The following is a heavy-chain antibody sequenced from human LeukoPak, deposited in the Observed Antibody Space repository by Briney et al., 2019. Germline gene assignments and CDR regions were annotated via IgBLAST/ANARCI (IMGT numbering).Heavy chain of an antibody. CDR1: GYTFTGYY. Sequence: ASVKVSCKASGYTFTGYYMYWVRQAPGQGLEWMGWINPKSGGSHYAQKFQGRVTMTRDTSISTAYMELSRLRSDDTAVYYCAREGYCSGGNCPVEYWGQGTLVTVSS. CDR2: INPKSGGS. D-gene: IGHD2-15*01. CDR3: AREGYCSGGNCPVEY. J-gene: IGHJ4*02. V-gene: IGHV1-2*02.